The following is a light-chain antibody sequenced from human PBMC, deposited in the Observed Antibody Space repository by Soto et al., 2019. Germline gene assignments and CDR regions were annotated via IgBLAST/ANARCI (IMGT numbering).Light chain of an antibody. CDR1: QNVDNW. V-gene: IGKV1-5*01. CDR3: HRYNCNSHT. J-gene: IGKJ1*01. Sequence: DIQMTQSPSTLSASVGDRVTITCRASQNVDNWVAWYQQKPGKAPKFLIYDASNLESGVPSRFSGRGSGTKYTLINSTLKPDDFAAYYCHRYNCNSHTCRQGT. CDR2: DAS.